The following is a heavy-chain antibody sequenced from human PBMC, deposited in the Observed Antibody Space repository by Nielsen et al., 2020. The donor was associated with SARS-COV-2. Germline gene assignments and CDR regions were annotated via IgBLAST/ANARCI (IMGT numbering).Heavy chain of an antibody. D-gene: IGHD2-2*01. V-gene: IGHV4-4*02. CDR2: IYHSGST. CDR1: GGSISSSNW. J-gene: IGHJ6*02. CDR3: ARGGLGYCSSTSCYAYYGMDV. Sequence: GSLRLSCAVSGGSISSSNWWSWVRQPPGKGLEWIGEIYHSGSTNYNPSLKSRVTISVDKSKNQFSLKLSSVTAADTAVYYCARGGLGYCSSTSCYAYYGMDVWGQGTTVTVSS.